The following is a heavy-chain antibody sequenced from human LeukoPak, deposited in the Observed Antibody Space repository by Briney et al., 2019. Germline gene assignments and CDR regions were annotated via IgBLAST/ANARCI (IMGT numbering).Heavy chain of an antibody. V-gene: IGHV4-59*01. CDR1: GGSITNYY. CDR2: IYYSGST. D-gene: IGHD3-22*01. CDR3: ARSASYYESSGYYPYDAFGI. Sequence: PSETLSLTCTVSGGSITNYYWSWIRQPPGKGVEWIGYIYYSGSTNYNPSLKSRVTISVDTSKNQFSLKLSSVTAADTAVYYCARSASYYESSGYYPYDAFGIWGQGTMVTVSS. J-gene: IGHJ3*02.